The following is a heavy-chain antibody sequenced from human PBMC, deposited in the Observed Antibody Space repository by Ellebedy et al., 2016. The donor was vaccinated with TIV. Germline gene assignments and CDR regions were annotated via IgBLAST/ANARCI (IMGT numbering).Heavy chain of an antibody. Sequence: GESLKISCAASGFTFSSYAMHWVRQAPGKGLEWVAVISYDGSNKYYADSVKGRFTISRDNSKNTLYLQMNSLRAEDTAVYYCAKEAIPDYWGQGTLVTVSS. CDR2: ISYDGSNK. V-gene: IGHV3-30-3*01. J-gene: IGHJ4*02. CDR3: AKEAIPDY. D-gene: IGHD2-21*01. CDR1: GFTFSSYA.